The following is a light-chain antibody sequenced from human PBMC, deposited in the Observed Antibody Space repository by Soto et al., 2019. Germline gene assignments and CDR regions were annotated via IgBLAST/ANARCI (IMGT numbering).Light chain of an antibody. CDR1: QGINSY. CDR2: DAS. V-gene: IGKV1-33*01. CDR3: QQYDNLPHT. Sequence: DIQMTQSPSSLSASVGDRVTITCQASQGINSYLNWYQQKSGKAPKLLIYDASNLETGVPSRFGGSGSGTHFSFTISSLQPEDIATYYCQQYDNLPHTFGQGTKLEIK. J-gene: IGKJ2*01.